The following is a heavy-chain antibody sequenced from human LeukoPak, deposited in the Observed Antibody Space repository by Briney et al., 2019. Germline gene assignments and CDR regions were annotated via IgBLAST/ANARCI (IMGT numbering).Heavy chain of an antibody. CDR2: IYYSGST. J-gene: IGHJ6*02. D-gene: IGHD6-19*01. CDR3: ARRGSGKVYYYYYGMDV. V-gene: IGHV4-59*08. CDR1: GGSISSYY. Sequence: PSETLSLTCTVSGGSISSYYWSWIRQPPGKGLEWIGYIYYSGSTNYNPSLKSRVTISVDTSKNQFSLKLSSVTAADTAVYYCARRGSGKVYYYYYGMDVWGQGTTVTVSS.